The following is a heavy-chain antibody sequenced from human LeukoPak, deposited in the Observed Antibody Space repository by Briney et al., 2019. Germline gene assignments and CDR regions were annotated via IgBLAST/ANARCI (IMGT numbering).Heavy chain of an antibody. CDR1: GGSISSYY. Sequence: SETLSLTCTVSGGSISSYYWSWIRQPPGKGLEWIGYIYYSGSTNYNPSLKSRVTISVDTSKNQFSLKLSSVTAADTAVYYCARDPATECSNGVCYKASWFDPWGQGTLVTVSS. V-gene: IGHV4-59*01. J-gene: IGHJ5*02. CDR3: ARDPATECSNGVCYKASWFDP. D-gene: IGHD2-8*01. CDR2: IYYSGST.